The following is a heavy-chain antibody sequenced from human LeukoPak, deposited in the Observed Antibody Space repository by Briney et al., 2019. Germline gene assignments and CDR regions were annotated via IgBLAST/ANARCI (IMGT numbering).Heavy chain of an antibody. V-gene: IGHV1-18*01. J-gene: IGHJ4*02. CDR3: ARTMVRGVIIMGLPDY. CDR1: GYTFTSYG. Sequence: ASVKVSCKASGYTFTSYGISWVRQAPGQGLEWMGWISAYNGNTNYAQKLQGRVAMTTDTSTSTAYMELRSLRSDDTAVYYCARTMVRGVIIMGLPDYWGQGTLVTVSS. D-gene: IGHD3-10*01. CDR2: ISAYNGNT.